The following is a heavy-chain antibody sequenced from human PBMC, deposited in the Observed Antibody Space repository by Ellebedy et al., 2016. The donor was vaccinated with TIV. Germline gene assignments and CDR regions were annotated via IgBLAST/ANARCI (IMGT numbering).Heavy chain of an antibody. CDR3: ARERRDIVATIIDY. J-gene: IGHJ4*02. V-gene: IGHV4-4*02. CDR1: GGSISSSNW. D-gene: IGHD5-12*01. Sequence: SETLSLTCAVSGGSISSSNWWSWVRQPPGKGLEWIGEIYHSGSTNYNPSLKSRVTISVDKSKNQFSLKLSSVTAADTAVYYCARERRDIVATIIDYWGQGTLVTVSS. CDR2: IYHSGST.